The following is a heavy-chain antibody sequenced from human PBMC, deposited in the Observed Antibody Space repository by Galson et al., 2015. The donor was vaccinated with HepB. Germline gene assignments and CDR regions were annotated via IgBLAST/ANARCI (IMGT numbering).Heavy chain of an antibody. CDR3: AKAASRGDYYYYYMDV. V-gene: IGHV3-23*01. CDR2: ISSSGGTT. J-gene: IGHJ6*03. CDR1: GFTSGLTFSSYA. Sequence: SLRLSCAASGFTSGLTFSSYAMSWVRQAPGKGLQWVSTISSSGGTTYYADSVEGRFTISRDNSKNTVYLQMNSLRVDDTAVYYCAKAASRGDYYYYYMDVWGIGTTVTVSS.